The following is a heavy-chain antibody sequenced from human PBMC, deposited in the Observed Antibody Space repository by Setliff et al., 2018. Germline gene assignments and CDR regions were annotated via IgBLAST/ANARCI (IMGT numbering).Heavy chain of an antibody. Sequence: GGSLRLSCAASGFTFSNYAMTWVRQAPGEGMEWVSAVSGSGLSTSYADSVKGRFTISRANSKNTLFLQMHSLRAEDTAVYYCAKGQGFYDSSATAWWVYWGQGTLVTVSS. D-gene: IGHD3-22*01. CDR1: GFTFSNYA. J-gene: IGHJ4*02. CDR2: VSGSGLST. V-gene: IGHV3-23*01. CDR3: AKGQGFYDSSATAWWVY.